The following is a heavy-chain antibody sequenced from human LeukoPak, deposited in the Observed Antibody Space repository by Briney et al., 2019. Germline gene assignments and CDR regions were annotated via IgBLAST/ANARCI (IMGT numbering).Heavy chain of an antibody. CDR2: IWYDGSSK. V-gene: IGHV3-33*06. CDR3: AKPTEGSGSFLINY. Sequence: GRSLRLSCAASGFTFSSYAMHWVRQAPGKGLEWVAVIWYDGSSKYYTDSVKGRFTISRDNSKNTLYLQMNSLRAEDTAVYYCAKPTEGSGSFLINYWGQGTLVTVSS. CDR1: GFTFSSYA. D-gene: IGHD1-26*01. J-gene: IGHJ4*02.